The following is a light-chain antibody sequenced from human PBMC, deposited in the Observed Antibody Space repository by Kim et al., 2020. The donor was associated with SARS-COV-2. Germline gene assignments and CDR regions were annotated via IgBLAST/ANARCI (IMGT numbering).Light chain of an antibody. CDR1: QSVSSN. CDR2: GAS. V-gene: IGKV3-15*01. J-gene: IGKJ4*01. Sequence: EIVMTQSPATLSVSPGERVNLSCRASQSVSSNLAWYQQKPGQAPRLLIFGASTRATGIPARFSGSGSGTEFTLTVSSLQSEDFAVYSCQQYNNWPLTFGGGTKVDIK. CDR3: QQYNNWPLT.